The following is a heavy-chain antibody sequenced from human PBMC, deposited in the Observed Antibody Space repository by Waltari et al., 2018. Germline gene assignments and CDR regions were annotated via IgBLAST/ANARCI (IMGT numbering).Heavy chain of an antibody. Sequence: QVQLQESGPGLVKPSETLSLTCTVPGGSISSYYWSWIRQPPGKGLEWIVYIYYSGSTNYNPSRYGPVTISVDTSKIHFSVKLELVTAADTAVYYCARQRPMEYYDYVWGSYRPGAFDYWGQGTLVTVSS. CDR2: IYYSGST. CDR3: ARQRPMEYYDYVWGSYRPGAFDY. D-gene: IGHD3-16*02. CDR1: GGSISSYY. J-gene: IGHJ4*02. V-gene: IGHV4-59*08.